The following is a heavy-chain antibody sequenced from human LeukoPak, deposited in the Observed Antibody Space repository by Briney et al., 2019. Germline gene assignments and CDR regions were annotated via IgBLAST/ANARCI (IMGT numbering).Heavy chain of an antibody. D-gene: IGHD6-6*01. CDR2: IYYSGST. Sequence: SETLSLTCTDSGGSISSSRYYWGWIRQPPGKGLEWIGSIYYSGSTYYNPSLKSRVTISVDTSKNQFSLKLSSVTAADTAVYYCARGIAALYYYYYMDVWGKGTTVTVSS. CDR1: GGSISSSRYY. CDR3: ARGIAALYYYYYMDV. V-gene: IGHV4-39*07. J-gene: IGHJ6*03.